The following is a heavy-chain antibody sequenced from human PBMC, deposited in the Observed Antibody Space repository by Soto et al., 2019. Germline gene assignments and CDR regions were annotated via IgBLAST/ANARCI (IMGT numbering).Heavy chain of an antibody. CDR2: IYSGGST. CDR1: GFTVSSNY. CDR3: ARNYYDSGGGFDY. J-gene: IGHJ4*02. D-gene: IGHD3-22*01. V-gene: IGHV3-53*01. Sequence: GGSLRLSCAASGFTVSSNYMSWVRQAPGKGLEWVSVIYSGGSTYYADSVKGRCTISRDNSKNTLYLQMNSLRAEDTAVYYCARNYYDSGGGFDYWGQGTLVTVSS.